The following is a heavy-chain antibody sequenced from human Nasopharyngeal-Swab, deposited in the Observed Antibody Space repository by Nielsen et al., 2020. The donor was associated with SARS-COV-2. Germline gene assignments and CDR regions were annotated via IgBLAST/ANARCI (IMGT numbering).Heavy chain of an antibody. Sequence: SETLSLTCTVSGGSISSYYWSWIRQPAGKGLEWIGRIYTSGSTNYNPSLKSRVTMSVDTSKNQFSLKLSSVTAADTAVYYCARVITMVRGVIIRHYGMDVWGQGTTVTVSS. D-gene: IGHD3-10*01. V-gene: IGHV4-4*07. CDR3: ARVITMVRGVIIRHYGMDV. CDR1: GGSISSYY. J-gene: IGHJ6*02. CDR2: IYTSGST.